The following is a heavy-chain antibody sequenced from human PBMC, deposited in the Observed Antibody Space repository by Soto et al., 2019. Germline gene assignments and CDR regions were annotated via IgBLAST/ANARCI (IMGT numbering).Heavy chain of an antibody. D-gene: IGHD6-13*01. Sequence: SETLSLTCTVSGGSIGSGGYYWSGIRQHPGKGLEWIGYIYYSGSTYYNPSLKSRVTISVDTSKNQFSLKLSSVTAADTAVYYCAREGQQLVLDYWGQGTLVTVSS. CDR3: AREGQQLVLDY. V-gene: IGHV4-31*03. CDR1: GGSIGSGGYY. J-gene: IGHJ4*02. CDR2: IYYSGST.